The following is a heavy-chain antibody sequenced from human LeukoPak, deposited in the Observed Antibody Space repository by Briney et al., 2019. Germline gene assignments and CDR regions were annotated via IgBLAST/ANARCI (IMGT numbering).Heavy chain of an antibody. Sequence: SETLSLTCTVSGGSISSSSYYWGWIRQPPGKGLEWIGSIYYSGSTYYNPSLKSRVTISVDTSKNQFSLKLSSVTAADTAMYYCTRHRTLTAGMDVWGQGTTVTVSS. CDR2: IYYSGST. CDR1: GGSISSSSYY. J-gene: IGHJ6*02. D-gene: IGHD1-14*01. V-gene: IGHV4-39*01. CDR3: TRHRTLTAGMDV.